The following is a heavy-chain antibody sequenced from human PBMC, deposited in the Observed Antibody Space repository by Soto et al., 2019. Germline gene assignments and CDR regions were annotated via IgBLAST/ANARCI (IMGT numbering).Heavy chain of an antibody. J-gene: IGHJ5*02. V-gene: IGHV4-30-2*01. CDR2: IYHSGST. CDR1: GGSISSGGYS. CDR3: ASLNLSFDP. Sequence: SETLSLTCAVSGGSISSGGYSWSWIRQPPGKGLEWIGYIYHSGSTYYNPSLKSRVTISVDRSKNQFSLNLSSLTAADTAVYYCASLNLSFDPWGQGTLVTVSS.